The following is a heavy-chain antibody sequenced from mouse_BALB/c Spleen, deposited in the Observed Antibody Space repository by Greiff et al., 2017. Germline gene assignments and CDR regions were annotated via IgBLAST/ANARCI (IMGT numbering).Heavy chain of an antibody. J-gene: IGHJ4*01. V-gene: IGHV2-9*02. CDR2: IWAGGST. D-gene: IGHD4-1*02. CDR3: ARDPNWDGKAMDY. CDR1: GFSLTSYG. Sequence: VKLVESGPGLVAPSQSLSITCTVSGFSLTSYGVHWVRQPPGKGLEWLGVIWAGGSTNYNSALLSRLSISKDNSKSQVFLKMNSLQTDDTAMYYCARDPNWDGKAMDYWGQGTSVTVSS.